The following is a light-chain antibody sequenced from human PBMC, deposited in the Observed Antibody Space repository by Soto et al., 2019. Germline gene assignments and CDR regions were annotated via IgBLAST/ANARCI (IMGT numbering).Light chain of an antibody. CDR3: FLYYSAARRV. V-gene: IGLV7-46*01. CDR1: TGAVTSGHY. CDR2: DTS. J-gene: IGLJ1*01. Sequence: QAVVTQEPSLTVSPGGTVTLTCGSSTGAVTSGHYPYWFQQKPGQAPRTLIYDTSNKHSWTPARFSGSLLGGKAALTLSSAQPEYDDEYYCFLYYSAARRVFGTGLNVTVL.